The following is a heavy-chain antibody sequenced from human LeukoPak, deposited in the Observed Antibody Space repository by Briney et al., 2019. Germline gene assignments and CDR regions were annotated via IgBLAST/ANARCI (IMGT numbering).Heavy chain of an antibody. CDR1: EFSFSRYW. CDR2: INQDGRET. Sequence: PGGSLRLSCEASEFSFSRYWMSWVRQVPGKRLEWVANINQDGRETYYLDSVKGRFTISRDNAKNSLFLQMHSLRVEDTAVYYCAELGITMIGGVWGKGTTVTISS. CDR3: AELGITMIGGV. D-gene: IGHD3-10*02. J-gene: IGHJ6*04. V-gene: IGHV3-7*01.